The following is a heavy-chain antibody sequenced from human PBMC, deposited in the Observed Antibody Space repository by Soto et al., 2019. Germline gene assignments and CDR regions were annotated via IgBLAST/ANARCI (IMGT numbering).Heavy chain of an antibody. CDR3: AKGRTVYAYYYYGMDV. CDR1: GFTFSSYA. V-gene: IGHV3-23*01. D-gene: IGHD2-8*01. Sequence: EVQLLESGGGLVQPGGSLRLSCAASGFTFSSYAMSWVRQAPGKGLEWVSAISGSGGSTYYADSVKGRFTISRDNSKNTLYLQMNSLRAEDTAVYYCAKGRTVYAYYYYGMDVWGQGTTVTVSS. J-gene: IGHJ6*02. CDR2: ISGSGGST.